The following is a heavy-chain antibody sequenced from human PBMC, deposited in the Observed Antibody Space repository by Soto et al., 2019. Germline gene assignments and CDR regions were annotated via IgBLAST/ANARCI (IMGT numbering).Heavy chain of an antibody. J-gene: IGHJ4*02. D-gene: IGHD4-4*01. CDR1: GFSLSNSA. V-gene: IGHV3-23*01. CDR2: LGGSGTSK. CDR3: AKELQRYEY. Sequence: EVQLLESGGGLVQPGGSLRLSCAASGFSLSNSAMSWVRQAPGKGLEWVSSLGGSGTSKFYADSVRGRFIISRDSSKNTLYLQLNSLRTEDTATYYGAKELQRYEYWGQGTLVTVSS.